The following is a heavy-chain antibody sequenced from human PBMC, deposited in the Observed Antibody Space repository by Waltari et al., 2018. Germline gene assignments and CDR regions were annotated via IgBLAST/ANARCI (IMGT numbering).Heavy chain of an antibody. CDR3: VKERGITSSPENYFDS. D-gene: IGHD3-10*01. V-gene: IGHV3-23*01. CDR1: GFFLSHYY. Sequence: EVQLLESGGGLVQPGGSLRLSCTASGFFLSHYYLHWVRQAPGKGLVWVSGVTADGRSIFYADSVRGRFTVSRDNSKSTLYLQMNSLRADDTAVYYCVKERGITSSPENYFDSWGQGTLVTVSS. J-gene: IGHJ4*02. CDR2: VTADGRSI.